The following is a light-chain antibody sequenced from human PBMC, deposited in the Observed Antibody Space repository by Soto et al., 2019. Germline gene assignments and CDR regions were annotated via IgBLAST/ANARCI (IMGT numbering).Light chain of an antibody. V-gene: IGLV1-47*01. J-gene: IGLJ3*02. CDR3: AAWDDSLSGWV. Sequence: VLTQPPSASGTPGQRVTISCPGSSSNIGSNFVYWYQQFPGTAPKLLIYRNNQRPSEVPDRFSGSKSGTSASLAISGLPSEDEADYYCAAWDDSLSGWVFCGGTQLTVL. CDR1: SSNIGSNF. CDR2: RNN.